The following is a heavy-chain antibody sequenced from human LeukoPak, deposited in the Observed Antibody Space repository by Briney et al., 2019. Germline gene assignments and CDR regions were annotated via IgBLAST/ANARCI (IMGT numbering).Heavy chain of an antibody. CDR1: GFTFSNSA. D-gene: IGHD2-2*01. V-gene: IGHV3-23*01. J-gene: IGHJ3*02. CDR2: LSGSGITT. Sequence: GGSLRLSCAASGFTFSNSAMSWVRQAPGKGLEWVSTLSGSGITTYYADSVKGRFTISRDNSKNTLYLQMNSLRAEDTAVYYCARAEVPAAIKSGAFDIWGQGIMVTVSS. CDR3: ARAEVPAAIKSGAFDI.